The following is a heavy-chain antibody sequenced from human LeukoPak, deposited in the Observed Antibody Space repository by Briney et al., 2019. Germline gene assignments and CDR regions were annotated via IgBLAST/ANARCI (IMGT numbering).Heavy chain of an antibody. D-gene: IGHD3-10*01. J-gene: IGHJ6*02. CDR3: ARVRYDYYGMDV. CDR1: GFMFTAYW. CDR2: IQQDGSEK. Sequence: GGSLRLSCAAAGFMFTAYWMTWLRQVPGKGLEWVANIQQDGSEKYYVDSVRGRFTISRDNAKNTLYLQMNSLRAEDTAVYYCARVRYDYYGMDVWGQGTTVTVSS. V-gene: IGHV3-7*02.